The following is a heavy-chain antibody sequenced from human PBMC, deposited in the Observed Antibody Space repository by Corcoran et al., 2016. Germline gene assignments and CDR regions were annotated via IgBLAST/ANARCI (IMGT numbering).Heavy chain of an antibody. CDR3: ARGYYYRSWFDP. Sequence: QAQLQQWDAGLLKPLETLSLTCAVYGGSFSGYYWSWIRQPPGKGLEWIGEINHSGSTNYNPSLKSRVTISVDTSKNQFSLKLSSVTAADTAVYDCARGYYYRSWFDPCGQGTLVTVSS. CDR2: INHSGST. J-gene: IGHJ5*02. D-gene: IGHD3-22*01. V-gene: IGHV4-34*01. CDR1: GGSFSGYY.